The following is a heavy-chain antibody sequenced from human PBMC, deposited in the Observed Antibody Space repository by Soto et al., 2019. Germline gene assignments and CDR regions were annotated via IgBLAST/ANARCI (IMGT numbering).Heavy chain of an antibody. Sequence: GGSLRLSCAASGFTVNSHFMNWVRQAPGKGLEWVSTMYSGGSTYYADSVKGRFTISRDNSKNTLYLQMNSLRVEDTAVYFCARTVGYYDSWSGTIFRYMDVWGKGTTVTVSS. J-gene: IGHJ6*03. CDR3: ARTVGYYDSWSGTIFRYMDV. D-gene: IGHD3-3*01. CDR1: GFTVNSHF. V-gene: IGHV3-66*01. CDR2: MYSGGST.